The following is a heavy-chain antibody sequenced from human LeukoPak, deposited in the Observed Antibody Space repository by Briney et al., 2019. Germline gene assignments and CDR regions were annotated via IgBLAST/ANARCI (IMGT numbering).Heavy chain of an antibody. D-gene: IGHD6-19*01. CDR3: AGDRNSDWYSPLDY. CDR1: GFTYTKCA. J-gene: IGHJ4*02. Sequence: GGSLRLSCVASGFTYTKCAMSWIRRAPGKGLEWVAIITATGDTAYYADSVKGRFTISRDNSRNTVYMQMDSLRAEDTAIYYCAGDRNSDWYSPLDYWGQGSQVTVSP. V-gene: IGHV3-23*01. CDR2: ITATGDTA.